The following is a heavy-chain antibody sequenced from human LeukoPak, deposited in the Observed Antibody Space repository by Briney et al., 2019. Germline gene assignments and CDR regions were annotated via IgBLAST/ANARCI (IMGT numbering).Heavy chain of an antibody. D-gene: IGHD3-10*01. CDR2: IFHTGST. CDR1: GDSISSGAYS. CDR3: AREFWFANAPGSWLDP. V-gene: IGHV4-30-2*01. Sequence: SQTLSLTCVVSGDSISSGAYSWSWIRQPPGKGLEWIGYIFHTGSTFYNPSLKSRVTISVDNSKNQFSLRLSSVTAADTAVYCCAREFWFANAPGSWLDPWGQGTLVTVSS. J-gene: IGHJ5*02.